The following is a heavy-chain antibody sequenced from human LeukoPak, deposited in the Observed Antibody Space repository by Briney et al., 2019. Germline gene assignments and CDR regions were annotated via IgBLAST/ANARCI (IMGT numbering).Heavy chain of an antibody. CDR3: VRDGYCSDGGCYAASDI. Sequence: GGSLRLSCAASEFTFSNYAMNWVRQTPGKGLEWISYISSSGSSTYYADSVKGRFTISRDNAKNSLHLQMNTVRAEDTAVYYCVRDGYCSDGGCYAASDIWGQGTKVTVSS. V-gene: IGHV3-48*03. CDR2: ISSSGSST. J-gene: IGHJ3*02. CDR1: EFTFSNYA. D-gene: IGHD2-15*01.